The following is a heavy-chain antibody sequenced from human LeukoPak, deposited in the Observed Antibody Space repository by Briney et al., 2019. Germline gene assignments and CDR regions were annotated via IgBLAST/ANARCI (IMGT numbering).Heavy chain of an antibody. J-gene: IGHJ4*02. CDR2: IIPIFVTA. CDR3: ARTPGYCSSTSCFYFDY. Sequence: VASVKVSCKASGGAFSSYAISWGRQAPGQGLEWMGGIIPIFVTANYAQKFQGRVTITTDESTSTAYMELSSLRSEDTAVYYCARTPGYCSSTSCFYFDYWGQGTMVTVSS. CDR1: GGAFSSYA. V-gene: IGHV1-69*05. D-gene: IGHD2-2*01.